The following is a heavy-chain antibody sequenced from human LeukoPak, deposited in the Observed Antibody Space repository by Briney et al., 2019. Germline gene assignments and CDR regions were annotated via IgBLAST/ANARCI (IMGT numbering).Heavy chain of an antibody. J-gene: IGHJ4*02. D-gene: IGHD3-3*01. V-gene: IGHV3-20*04. CDR3: VKDSNYDFWSGYYKGFDN. Sequence: PGGSLRLSCAASGFTSGFTFDDYGMNWVRQVPGKGLEWVSGISRDGGRTGDADSVQGRFTISRDNYRNSLHLQMNSLRVEDTAFYYCVKDSNYDFWSGYYKGFDNWGQGTLVTVSS. CDR1: GFTFDDYG. CDR2: ISRDGGRT.